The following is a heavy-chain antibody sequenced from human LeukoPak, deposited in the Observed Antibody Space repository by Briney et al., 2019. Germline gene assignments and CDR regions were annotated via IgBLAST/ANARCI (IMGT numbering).Heavy chain of an antibody. Sequence: GGSLRLSCAASGFTFDDYAMHWVRQAPGKGLEWVSLISGDGGSTYYADSVKGRFTISRDNSKNSLYLQMNSLRTGDTALYYCAKGFCSGSYYLDAFDIWGQGTMVTVSS. V-gene: IGHV3-43*02. CDR2: ISGDGGST. CDR3: AKGFCSGSYYLDAFDI. J-gene: IGHJ3*02. CDR1: GFTFDDYA. D-gene: IGHD3-10*02.